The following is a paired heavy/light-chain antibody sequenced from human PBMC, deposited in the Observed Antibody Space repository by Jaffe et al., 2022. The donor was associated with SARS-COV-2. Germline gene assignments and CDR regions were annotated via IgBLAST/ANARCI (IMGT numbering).Heavy chain of an antibody. V-gene: IGHV3-11*01. Sequence: QVQLVESGGGLVKPGGSLRLSCAASGFTFSDYYMSWIRQAPGKGLEWVSYISSSGSTIYYADSVKGRFTISRDNAKNSLYLQMNSLRAEDTAVYYCARETASEMATIFGRKGPHDYWGQGTLVTVSS. D-gene: IGHD3-3*01. CDR1: GFTFSDYY. J-gene: IGHJ4*02. CDR3: ARETASEMATIFGRKGPHDY. CDR2: ISSSGSTI.
Light chain of an antibody. CDR2: GAS. CDR1: QSVSSN. CDR3: QQYNNWPLGT. V-gene: IGKV3-15*01. Sequence: EIVMTQSPATLSVSPGERATLSCRASQSVSSNLAWYQQKPGQAPRLLIYGASTRATGIPARFSGSGSGTEFTLTISSLQSEDFAVYYCQQYNNWPLGTFGPGTKVDIK. J-gene: IGKJ3*01.